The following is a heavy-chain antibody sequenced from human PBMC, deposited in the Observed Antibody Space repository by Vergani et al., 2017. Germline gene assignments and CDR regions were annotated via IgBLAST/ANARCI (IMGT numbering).Heavy chain of an antibody. V-gene: IGHV3-21*01. D-gene: IGHD2-15*01. Sequence: EVQLVESGGGLVKPGGSLRLSCAASGFTFSSYSMNWVRQAPGKGLEWVSSISSSSSYIYYADSVKGRFTISRDNAKNSLYLQMNSLRAEDTAVYYCARRDYSGGSCYGSYYYYYGMDVWGQGTTVTVSS. J-gene: IGHJ6*02. CDR3: ARRDYSGGSCYGSYYYYYGMDV. CDR1: GFTFSSYS. CDR2: ISSSSSYI.